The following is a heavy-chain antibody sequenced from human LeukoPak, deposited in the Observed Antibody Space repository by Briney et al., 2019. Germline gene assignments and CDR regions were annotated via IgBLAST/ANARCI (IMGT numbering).Heavy chain of an antibody. CDR1: GFTFSTYA. D-gene: IGHD5-24*01. CDR3: ARRSRDGWYFDY. V-gene: IGHV3-30*04. CDR2: ISYDGSTK. J-gene: IGHJ4*02. Sequence: GRSLRLSCAASGFTFSTYAMHWVRQAPGKGLEWVAFISYDGSTKYYADSVKGRFTISRDNSKNTLYLQMNSLRTEDTAVYYCARRSRDGWYFDYWGQGTLVTVSS.